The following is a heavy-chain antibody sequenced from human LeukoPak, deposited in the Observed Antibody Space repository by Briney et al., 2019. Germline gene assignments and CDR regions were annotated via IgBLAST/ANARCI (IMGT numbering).Heavy chain of an antibody. V-gene: IGHV1-2*06. D-gene: IGHD4-17*01. CDR3: ARVAYGNDATSFDY. CDR1: GYIFSDYY. J-gene: IGHJ4*02. CDR2: INPNNGVA. Sequence: ASVKVSCKTSGYIFSDYYMHWVRQAPGQGLEWMGRINPNNGVADYGQKFQGRVTMTRDTSIRTFYMELSRLGSDDTALYYCARVAYGNDATSFDYWGQGTLVTVSS.